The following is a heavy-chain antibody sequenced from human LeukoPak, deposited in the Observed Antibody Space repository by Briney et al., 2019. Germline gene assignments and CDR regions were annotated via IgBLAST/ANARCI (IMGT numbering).Heavy chain of an antibody. CDR3: ALSSGAFDSAGYFDY. Sequence: PGDSLKISCKGSGYSFTNYSVGWVRQMPGKGLEWMGIIYPNNSDSRYSPSFRGQVTISVDRSITTAYLQWNSLKPSDTAMYYCALSSGAFDSAGYFDYWGQGTLVTVSS. V-gene: IGHV5-51*01. CDR1: GYSFTNYS. J-gene: IGHJ4*02. D-gene: IGHD2-15*01. CDR2: IYPNNSDS.